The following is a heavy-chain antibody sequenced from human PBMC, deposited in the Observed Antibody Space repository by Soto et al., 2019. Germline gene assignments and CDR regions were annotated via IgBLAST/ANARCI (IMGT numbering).Heavy chain of an antibody. CDR2: IIPIFGTP. CDR1: GGTFSSYA. D-gene: IGHD1-26*01. Sequence: QVQLVQSGAEVKKPGSSVKVSCKASGGTFSSYAIDWVRQAPGQGLEWMGGIIPIFGTPNYAQKFQGRVTSTADKSTSTAYMEVRSLRSEDTAVYYCARGWETVGATTPFAYWGQGTLVTVSS. J-gene: IGHJ4*02. CDR3: ARGWETVGATTPFAY. V-gene: IGHV1-69*06.